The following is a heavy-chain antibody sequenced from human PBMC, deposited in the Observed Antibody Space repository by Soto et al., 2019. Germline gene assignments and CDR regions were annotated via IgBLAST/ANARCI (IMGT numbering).Heavy chain of an antibody. CDR1: GGTFSSYA. CDR2: IIPIFGTA. CDR3: ARGYTVTTFFSFGVDAFDI. V-gene: IGHV1-69*13. J-gene: IGHJ3*02. Sequence: SVKVSCKASGGTFSSYAISWVRQAPGQGLEWMGGIIPIFGTANYAQKFQGRVTITADESTSTAYMELSSLGSEDTAVYYCARGYTVTTFFSFGVDAFDIWGQGTMVTVSS. D-gene: IGHD4-17*01.